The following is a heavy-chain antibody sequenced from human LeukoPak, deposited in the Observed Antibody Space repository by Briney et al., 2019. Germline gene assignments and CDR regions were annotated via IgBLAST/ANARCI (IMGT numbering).Heavy chain of an antibody. CDR3: ARVVRGDCHTGTCFSWFDP. D-gene: IGHD3-10*02. Sequence: ASVTVSCKTSGYTFMSYGITWLRQAPGRGPEWMGWISPNNGKTDSAQNFQGRVSMATDTSTDTAYMELRRLRSDDTAVYYCARVVRGDCHTGTCFSWFDPWGQGTLVIVSS. J-gene: IGHJ5*02. CDR2: ISPNNGKT. V-gene: IGHV1-18*01. CDR1: GYTFMSYG.